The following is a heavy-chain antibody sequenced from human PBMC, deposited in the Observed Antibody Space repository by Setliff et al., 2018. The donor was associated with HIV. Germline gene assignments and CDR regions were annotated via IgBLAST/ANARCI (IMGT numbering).Heavy chain of an antibody. CDR2: IYHSGST. J-gene: IGHJ4*02. CDR3: ARLNNGAHYFHFAY. D-gene: IGHD1-20*01. Sequence: SETLSLTCAVSDYSISSGYYWGWIRQPPGKGLEWIGGIYHSGSTYYNPSLKSRVTISVDTSKNHFSLKLSSVTAADTAVYYCARLNNGAHYFHFAYWGQGTLVTVSS. CDR1: DYSISSGYY. V-gene: IGHV4-38-2*01.